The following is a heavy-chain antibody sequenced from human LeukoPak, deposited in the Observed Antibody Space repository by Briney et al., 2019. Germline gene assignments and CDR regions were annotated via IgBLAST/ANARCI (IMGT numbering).Heavy chain of an antibody. CDR3: ARHYDNVGYYFDY. J-gene: IGHJ4*02. CDR1: GGSISHYY. V-gene: IGHV4-59*01. D-gene: IGHD3-22*01. Sequence: PSETLSLXCTVSGGSISHYYWSWRRQPPGKGLEWIGYIYYSGKTNHNPSLKSRVTISVDTSKNQFSLNLSSVTAADTAVYYSARHYDNVGYYFDYWGQGTLVTVSS. CDR2: IYYSGKT.